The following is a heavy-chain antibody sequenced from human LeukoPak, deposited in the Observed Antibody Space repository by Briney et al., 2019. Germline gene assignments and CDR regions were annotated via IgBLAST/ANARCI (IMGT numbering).Heavy chain of an antibody. J-gene: IGHJ4*02. CDR2: ISSSGNYI. D-gene: IGHD1-26*01. V-gene: IGHV3-21*01. CDR1: GFTFSSYT. Sequence: PGGSLRLSCAASGFTFSSYTMTWVRQAPGKGLEWVSSISSSGNYIYYADSVKGRFTSSRDNAKNSLYLQMNSLRAEDTAVYYCARDLRELPLWGQGTLVTVSS. CDR3: ARDLRELPL.